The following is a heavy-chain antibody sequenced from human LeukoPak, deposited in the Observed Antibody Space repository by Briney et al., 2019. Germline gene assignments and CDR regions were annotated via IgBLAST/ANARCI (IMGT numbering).Heavy chain of an antibody. CDR1: GYTFTSYG. D-gene: IGHD3-9*01. Sequence: ASVKVSCKASGYTFTSYGISWVRQAPGQGLERMGWISAYNGNTNYAQKLQGRVTMTTDTSTSTAYMELRSLRSDDTAVYYCARVQGSDYDILTGYPNWFDPWGQGTLVTVSS. CDR2: ISAYNGNT. CDR3: ARVQGSDYDILTGYPNWFDP. V-gene: IGHV1-18*04. J-gene: IGHJ5*02.